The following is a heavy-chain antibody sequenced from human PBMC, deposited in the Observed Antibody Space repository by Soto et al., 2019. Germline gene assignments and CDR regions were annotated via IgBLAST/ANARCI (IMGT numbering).Heavy chain of an antibody. J-gene: IGHJ4*02. Sequence: SENLSLTRPVSGGSLSSYYGSLVRQPPGKGLEWIGYIHYSGSANYNPSLMSRVTISVDSSKNQFSLKLSSVTAADTAVYYCARDQNGSPHFDYWGQGTLVTVSS. V-gene: IGHV4-59*01. CDR2: IHYSGSA. D-gene: IGHD1-26*01. CDR3: ARDQNGSPHFDY. CDR1: GGSLSSYY.